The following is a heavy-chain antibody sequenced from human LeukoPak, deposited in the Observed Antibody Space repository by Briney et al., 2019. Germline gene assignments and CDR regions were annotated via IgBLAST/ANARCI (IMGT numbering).Heavy chain of an antibody. CDR1: GYTLTELS. D-gene: IGHD3-10*01. Sequence: ASVKVSCKVSGYTLTELSMHWVRQAPGKGLEWMGGFDPEDGETIYAQKFQGRVTMAEDTSTDTAYMELSSLRSEDTAVYYCATDPRQWYHYGSGSYYNWGQGTLVTVSS. V-gene: IGHV1-24*01. CDR2: FDPEDGET. J-gene: IGHJ4*02. CDR3: ATDPRQWYHYGSGSYYN.